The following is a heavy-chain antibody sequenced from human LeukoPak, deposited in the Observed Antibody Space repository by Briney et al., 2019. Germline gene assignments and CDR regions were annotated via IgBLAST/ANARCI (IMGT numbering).Heavy chain of an antibody. J-gene: IGHJ4*02. V-gene: IGHV1-18*01. Sequence: ASVKVSCKASGYTFTSYGISWVRQASGQGLEWMGWISAYNGNTNYAQKLQGRVTMTTDTSTSTAYMELRSLRSDDTAVYYCARTSSIAVAGTRFDYWGQGTLVTVSS. CDR2: ISAYNGNT. CDR1: GYTFTSYG. CDR3: ARTSSIAVAGTRFDY. D-gene: IGHD6-19*01.